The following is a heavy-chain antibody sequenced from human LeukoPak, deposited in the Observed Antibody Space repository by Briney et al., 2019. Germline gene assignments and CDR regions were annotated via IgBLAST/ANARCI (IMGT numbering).Heavy chain of an antibody. CDR2: INTDGSST. CDR3: ARGGYSSHDAFDI. D-gene: IGHD5-18*01. CDR1: GFTFSSFW. V-gene: IGHV3-74*01. J-gene: IGHJ3*02. Sequence: GGSLRLSCAASGFTFSSFWMRWVRQAPGKGLVWVSRINTDGSSTSYADSVKGRFTISRDNAKNTLYLQMNSLRAEDMAVYYCARGGYSSHDAFDIWGQGTMVTVSS.